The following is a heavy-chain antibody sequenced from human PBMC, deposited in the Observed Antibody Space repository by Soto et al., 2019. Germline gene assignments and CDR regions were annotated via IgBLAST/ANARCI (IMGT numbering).Heavy chain of an antibody. Sequence: AALPRTNAGREGTFTGFRGTWIRWPPGKGLEWIGEIKHSGSTNYNPSLTRRVTISVDTSKNQFSLKLNSVTAADTAVYYCARGVPFGHYSTDVWGQGTTVTVSS. CDR1: EGTFTGFR. V-gene: IGHV4-34*01. D-gene: IGHD3-3*01. CDR3: ARGVPFGHYSTDV. J-gene: IGHJ6*02. CDR2: IKHSGST.